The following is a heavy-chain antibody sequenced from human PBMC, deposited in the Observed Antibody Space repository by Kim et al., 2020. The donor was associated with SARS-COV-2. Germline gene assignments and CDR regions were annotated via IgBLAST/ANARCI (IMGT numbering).Heavy chain of an antibody. CDR2: ISSSSSYI. D-gene: IGHD3-9*01. CDR1: GFTFSSYS. V-gene: IGHV3-21*01. J-gene: IGHJ4*02. Sequence: GGSLRLSCAASGFTFSSYSMNWVRQAPGKGLEWVSSISSSSSYIYYADSVKGRFTISRDNAKNSLYLQMNSLRAEDTAVYYCARGLRYFDWSSMPFDYWGQGTLVTVSS. CDR3: ARGLRYFDWSSMPFDY.